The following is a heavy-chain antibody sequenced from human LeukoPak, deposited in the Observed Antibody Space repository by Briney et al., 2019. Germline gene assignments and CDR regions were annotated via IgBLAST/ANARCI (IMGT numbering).Heavy chain of an antibody. CDR1: GYTFTNYG. CDR3: ARDCNGILTPLDP. Sequence: ASVKVSCKASGYTFTNYGITWVRQAPGQGLEWMGWISAYNGNAIYAQKVQGRVTMTTDTSTTTGYMELRSLRSDDTAVYYCARDCNGILTPLDPWGQGTLVTVSS. J-gene: IGHJ5*02. CDR2: ISAYNGNA. D-gene: IGHD3-9*01. V-gene: IGHV1-18*01.